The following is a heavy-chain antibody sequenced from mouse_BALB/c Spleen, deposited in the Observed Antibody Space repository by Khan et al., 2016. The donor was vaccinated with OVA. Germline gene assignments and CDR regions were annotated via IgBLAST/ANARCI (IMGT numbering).Heavy chain of an antibody. D-gene: IGHD2-14*01. J-gene: IGHJ3*01. V-gene: IGHV1-26*01. CDR1: GYSFTLYY. CDR3: ARGYDFFAY. CDR2: VNPNTGGS. Sequence: VQLKESGPDLVKPGASVKISCKASGYSFTLYYMTWVKQSHGKSLEWIGRVNPNTGGSDYNQEFKGKAILTVDKSSNTAYMELHSLTSEDSAVYYCARGYDFFAYWGQGTPVTVSA.